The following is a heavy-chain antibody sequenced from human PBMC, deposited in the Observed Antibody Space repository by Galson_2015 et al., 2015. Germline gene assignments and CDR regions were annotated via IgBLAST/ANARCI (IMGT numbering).Heavy chain of an antibody. CDR1: GYTFTSYG. Sequence: SVKVSCRASGYTFTSYGISWVRQAPGQGLEWMGWISAYNGNTNYAQKLQGRVTTTTDTSTSTAYMELRSLRSDDTAVYYCARDLFLLQQLPYYYYYGMDVWGQGTTVTVSS. V-gene: IGHV1-18*01. CDR2: ISAYNGNT. J-gene: IGHJ6*02. D-gene: IGHD6-13*01. CDR3: ARDLFLLQQLPYYYYYGMDV.